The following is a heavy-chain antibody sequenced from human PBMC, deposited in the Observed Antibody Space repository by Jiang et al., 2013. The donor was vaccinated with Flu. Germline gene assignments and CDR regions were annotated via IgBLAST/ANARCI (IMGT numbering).Heavy chain of an antibody. V-gene: IGHV1-2*04. CDR3: ARDLSQTAYYYFDY. CDR1: GYTFTGYY. Sequence: KVSCKASGYTFTGYYMHWVRQAPGQGLEWMGWINPNSGGTNYAQKFQGWVTMTRDTSISTAYMELSRLRSDDTAVYYCARDLSQTAYYYFDYWGQGTLVTVSS. CDR2: INPNSGGT. D-gene: IGHD1-26*01. J-gene: IGHJ4*02.